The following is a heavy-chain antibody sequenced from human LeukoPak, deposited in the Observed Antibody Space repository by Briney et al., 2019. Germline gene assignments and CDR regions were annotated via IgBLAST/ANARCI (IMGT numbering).Heavy chain of an antibody. D-gene: IGHD5-12*01. CDR3: VRDPYEAY. CDR2: IYSGGST. V-gene: IGHV3-66*01. CDR1: GFAFSSQA. J-gene: IGHJ4*02. Sequence: PGASLRLSCAASGFAFSSQAMGWVRQAPGKGLEWVSVIYSGGSTYYADSVKGRFTISRDNSKNTLYLQMNSLRAEDTAVYYCVRDPYEAYWGQGTLVTVSS.